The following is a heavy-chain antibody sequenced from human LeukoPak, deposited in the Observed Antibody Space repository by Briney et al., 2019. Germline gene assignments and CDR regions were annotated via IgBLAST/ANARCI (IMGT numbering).Heavy chain of an antibody. CDR2: IHSGGST. V-gene: IGHV3-53*01. Sequence: GGSLRLSCAASGFTVSSNYMSWVRQAPGRGLEWVSVIHSGGSTYYADSVKGRFTISRDNSKNTLYLQMNSLRAEDTAVYYCARPPQGYSGGWYYFDYWGQGTLVTVSS. D-gene: IGHD6-19*01. J-gene: IGHJ4*02. CDR3: ARPPQGYSGGWYYFDY. CDR1: GFTVSSNY.